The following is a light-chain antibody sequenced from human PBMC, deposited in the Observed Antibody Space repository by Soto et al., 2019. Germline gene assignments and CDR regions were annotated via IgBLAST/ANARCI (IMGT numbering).Light chain of an antibody. CDR1: QSISSY. V-gene: IGKV1-39*01. CDR2: AAS. Sequence: DIQMTQSPSSLSASVVYRVTITCRASQSISSYLNWYRQKPGKAPKLLIYAASSLQSGVPSRFSGSGSGTEFTLTISCLQPEDFATYYCQQLNKYPLTFGGGTKVDIK. J-gene: IGKJ4*01. CDR3: QQLNKYPLT.